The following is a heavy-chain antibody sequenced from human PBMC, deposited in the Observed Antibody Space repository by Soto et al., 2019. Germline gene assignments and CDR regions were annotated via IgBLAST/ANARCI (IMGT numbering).Heavy chain of an antibody. CDR1: GYSFTSSW. V-gene: IGHV5-51*01. J-gene: IGHJ6*03. CDR3: VRGSPSYYYYYMDV. CDR2: IYPSDSDT. Sequence: GDSLKISCQGSGYSFTSSWLAWVRQMPGKGLEWMGIIYPSDSDTRYSPSFQGRVTISADKSISTAYLQWSSLKASDTAMYYCVRGSPSYYYYYMDVWGKGTMVNVSS.